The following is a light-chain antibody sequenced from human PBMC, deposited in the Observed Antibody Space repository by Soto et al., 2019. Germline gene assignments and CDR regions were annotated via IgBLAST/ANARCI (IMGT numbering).Light chain of an antibody. J-gene: IGLJ1*01. V-gene: IGLV2-14*01. CDR1: SSDVGGYDY. CDR2: EVS. CDR3: SSYSISTAYL. Sequence: QSALTQPASVSWSPGQSITISCSGTSSDVGGYDYVSLYQLHPGKAPKLMVFEVSNRPSGVSYRFSGSKSGNTASLTISGLQAEDEADYFCSSYSISTAYLFGTGTKVTVL.